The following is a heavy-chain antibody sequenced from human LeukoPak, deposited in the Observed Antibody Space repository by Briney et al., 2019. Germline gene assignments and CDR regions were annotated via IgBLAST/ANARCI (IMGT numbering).Heavy chain of an antibody. CDR3: ARDGYSGNDGL. D-gene: IGHD5-12*01. CDR1: GGSFSGYY. Sequence: KTSETLSLTCAVYGGSFSGYYWSWIRQPPGKGLEWIGYIYHSGSTTYNPSLKSRVTISVDTSKNQFSLKLSSVTAADTAVYYCARDGYSGNDGLWGQGTLVTVSS. CDR2: IYHSGST. V-gene: IGHV4-59*01. J-gene: IGHJ4*02.